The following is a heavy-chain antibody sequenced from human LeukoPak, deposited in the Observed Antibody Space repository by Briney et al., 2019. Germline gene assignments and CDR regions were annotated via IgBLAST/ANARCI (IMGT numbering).Heavy chain of an antibody. CDR3: ARAFDTARIDY. Sequence: SETLSLTCTVSGGSISSYYWSWIRQPPGKGLEWIGYIYYSGSTNYNPSLKSRVTISVDTSKNQFSLKLSSVTAADTAVYYCARAFDTARIDYWGQGTLVTVSS. CDR2: IYYSGST. CDR1: GGSISSYY. J-gene: IGHJ4*02. D-gene: IGHD5-18*01. V-gene: IGHV4-59*12.